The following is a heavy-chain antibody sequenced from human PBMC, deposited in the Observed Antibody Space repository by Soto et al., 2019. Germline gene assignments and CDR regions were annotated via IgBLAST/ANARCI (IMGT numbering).Heavy chain of an antibody. J-gene: IGHJ4*02. CDR2: IWYDGSNK. CDR1: GFTFSSYG. Sequence: QVQLVESGGGVVQPGRSLRLSCAASGFTFSSYGMHWVRQAPGKGLEWVAVIWYDGSNKYYADSVKGRFTISRDNSKNTLYLQMNSLRAEDTAVYSCARGWSGWYESGVDYWGQGTLVTVSS. V-gene: IGHV3-33*01. D-gene: IGHD6-19*01. CDR3: ARGWSGWYESGVDY.